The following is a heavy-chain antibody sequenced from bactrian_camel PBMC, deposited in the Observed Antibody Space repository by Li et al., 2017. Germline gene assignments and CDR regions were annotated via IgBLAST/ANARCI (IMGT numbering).Heavy chain of an antibody. CDR1: GYISSRHC. Sequence: VQLVESGGGLVQPGGSLRLSCTHSGYISSRHCMGWFRQAPGKAREGIAGIRRDGDEYYAGSVKGRFTISQDNAKNIIYLQMASLKPEDTGSYYRAAANDDYGGCYLWVIRRASYSGQGTQVTVS. D-gene: IGHD4*01. J-gene: IGHJ4*01. V-gene: IGHV3S31*01. CDR2: IRRDGDE. CDR3: AAANDDYGGCYLWVIRRASY.